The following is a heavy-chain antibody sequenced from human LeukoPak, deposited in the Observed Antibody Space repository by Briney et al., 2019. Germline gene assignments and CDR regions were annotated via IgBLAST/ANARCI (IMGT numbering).Heavy chain of an antibody. Sequence: PSETLSLTCTVSGGSISSYYWSWIRQPPGKGLEWIGRIYTSGSTNYNPSLKSRVTISVDTSKNQFSLKLSSVTAADTAVYYSAGVTRSNYYYYYMDVWGKGTTVTVSS. J-gene: IGHJ6*03. V-gene: IGHV4-4*08. CDR2: IYTSGST. CDR1: GGSISSYY. CDR3: AGVTRSNYYYYYMDV. D-gene: IGHD4-17*01.